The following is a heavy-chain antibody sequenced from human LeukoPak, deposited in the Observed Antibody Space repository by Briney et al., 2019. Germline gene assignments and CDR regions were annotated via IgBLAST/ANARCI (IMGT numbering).Heavy chain of an antibody. D-gene: IGHD3-10*01. CDR2: VGESVHTT. J-gene: IGHJ3*01. V-gene: IGHV3-23*01. Sequence: GGSLILSCVASGFTIATYGMSWVRQAPGKGLEWVSVVGESVHTTHYADSVKGRFFISRDNSKNTVHLEMNSLRAEDTAVYYCAKDSFIVVRGVGSDDGFAVWGQGTMVTVSS. CDR1: GFTIATYG. CDR3: AKDSFIVVRGVGSDDGFAV.